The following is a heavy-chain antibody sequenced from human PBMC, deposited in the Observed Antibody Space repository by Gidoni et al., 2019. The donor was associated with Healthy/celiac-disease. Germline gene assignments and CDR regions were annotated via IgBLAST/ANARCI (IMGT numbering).Heavy chain of an antibody. Sequence: QVQLVQSGAEVKKPGASVKVSCKASGYTFTSYGISWVRQAPGQGLEWMGWISAYNGNTNYAQNLQGRVTMTTDTSTSTAYMELRSLRSDDTAVYYCAFSWLRGRRDWYFDLWGRGTLVTVSS. J-gene: IGHJ2*01. CDR1: GYTFTSYG. CDR2: ISAYNGNT. D-gene: IGHD5-12*01. V-gene: IGHV1-18*01. CDR3: AFSWLRGRRDWYFDL.